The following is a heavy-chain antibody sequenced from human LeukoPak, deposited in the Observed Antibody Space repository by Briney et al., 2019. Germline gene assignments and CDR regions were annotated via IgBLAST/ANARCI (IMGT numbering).Heavy chain of an antibody. J-gene: IGHJ4*02. CDR2: IIPISTTA. CDR3: TIGPFCGVDCYAADY. CDR1: GGMFSTYA. D-gene: IGHD2-21*02. Sequence: ASVKVSCKASGGMFSTYAISWVRQAPGQGPEWMGGIIPISTTANYAQKFQGRVTITSDEFTRTAYMEVYSLRCEDTAVYYCTIGPFCGVDCYAADYWGQGTLVTVSS. V-gene: IGHV1-69*13.